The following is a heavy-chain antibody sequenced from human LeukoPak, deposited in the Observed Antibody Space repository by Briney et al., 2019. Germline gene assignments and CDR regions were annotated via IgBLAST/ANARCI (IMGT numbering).Heavy chain of an antibody. J-gene: IGHJ4*02. CDR2: IWDDGGNQ. CDR3: ARGRGSSEYFDY. D-gene: IGHD6-13*01. CDR1: GFAFSRYG. V-gene: IGHV3-33*01. Sequence: GRSLRLSCAASGFAFSRYGMHWVRQAPGKGLEWVAAIWDDGGNQKYADSVKGRFTISRDNSKNTLYLQMNSLRAEDTAVYYCARGRGSSEYFDYWGQGTLVTVSS.